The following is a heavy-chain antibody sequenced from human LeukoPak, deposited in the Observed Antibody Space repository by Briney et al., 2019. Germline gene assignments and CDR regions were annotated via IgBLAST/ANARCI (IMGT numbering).Heavy chain of an antibody. CDR2: IKIKPDGGTT. V-gene: IGHV3-15*01. D-gene: IGHD3-3*01. J-gene: IGHJ5*02. CDR3: VKDKVESIRSHRFDP. Sequence: GGSLRLSCAASGFTFSDARMSWVRQAPGKGLEWVARIKIKPDGGTTDYAAPVKGRFTISRDDSKNMVYLQMNRLTTEDTAVYYCVKDKVESIRSHRFDPWGQGTLVTVSS. CDR1: GFTFSDAR.